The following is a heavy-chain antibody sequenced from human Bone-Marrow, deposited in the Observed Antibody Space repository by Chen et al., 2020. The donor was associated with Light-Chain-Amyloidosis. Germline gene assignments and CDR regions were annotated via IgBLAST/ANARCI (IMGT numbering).Heavy chain of an antibody. V-gene: IGHV5-51*01. Sequence: EVQLEQSGPEVKKPGESLKISCKGSGYTFPNYWIGWVRQMPGKGLEWMWVIYPDDSDARYSPSFEGQVTISADKSLTTAYLQWRSLKASDTAMYYCARRRDGYNFDYWGQGTLVTVSS. CDR2: IYPDDSDA. CDR3: ARRRDGYNFDY. CDR1: GYTFPNYW. J-gene: IGHJ4*02. D-gene: IGHD5-12*01.